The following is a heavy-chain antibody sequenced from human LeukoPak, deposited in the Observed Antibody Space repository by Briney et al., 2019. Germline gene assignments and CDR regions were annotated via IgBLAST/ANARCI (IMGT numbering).Heavy chain of an antibody. CDR1: GFTFSSYA. CDR2: ISGSGGST. D-gene: IGHD1-14*01. Sequence: GGSLRLSCAASGFTFSSYAMSWVRQAPGKGLEWVSAISGSGGSTYYADSVKGRFTISGDNSKNTLYLQMNSLRAEDTAVYYCAKIRKYGPDAFDIWGQGTMVTVSS. CDR3: AKIRKYGPDAFDI. J-gene: IGHJ3*02. V-gene: IGHV3-23*01.